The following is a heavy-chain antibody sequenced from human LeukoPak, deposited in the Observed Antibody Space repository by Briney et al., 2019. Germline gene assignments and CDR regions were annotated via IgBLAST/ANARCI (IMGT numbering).Heavy chain of an antibody. Sequence: SETLSLTCTVSGGSISSSSYYWGWIRQAPGKGLEWIGSIYYSGSTYYNPSLKSRVTISVDTSKNQFSLKLSSVTAADTAVYYCATLGIVGATRAFDIWGQGTMVTVSS. CDR3: ATLGIVGATRAFDI. D-gene: IGHD1-26*01. CDR1: GGSISSSSYY. V-gene: IGHV4-39*07. J-gene: IGHJ3*02. CDR2: IYYSGST.